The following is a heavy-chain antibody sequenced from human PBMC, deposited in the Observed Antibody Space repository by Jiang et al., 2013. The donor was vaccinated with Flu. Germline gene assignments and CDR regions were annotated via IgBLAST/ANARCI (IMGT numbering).Heavy chain of an antibody. V-gene: IGHV1-46*01. CDR1: GYTFTSYY. D-gene: IGHD5-24*01. Sequence: SGAEVKKPGASVKVSCKASGYTFTSYYMHWVRQAPGQGLEWMGIINPSGGSTSYAQKFQGRVTMTRDTSTSTVYMELSSLRSEDTAVYYCARDGVIGRRDGYNSGDDAFDIWGQGTMVTVSS. CDR2: INPSGGST. CDR3: ARDGVIGRRDGYNSGDDAFDI. J-gene: IGHJ3*02.